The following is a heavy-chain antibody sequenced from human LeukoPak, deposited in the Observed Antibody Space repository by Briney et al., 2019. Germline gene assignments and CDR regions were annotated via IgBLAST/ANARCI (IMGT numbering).Heavy chain of an antibody. V-gene: IGHV4-4*07. Sequence: SETLSLTCTVSGGSISNYYWSWIRQPAGKGLEWIGRISISGSTNYNPSLKSRVTRSVDTSKNQFSLKLSSVTAADTAVYYCAREGYYGDYYFHYWGQGTLVTVSS. CDR1: GGSISNYY. CDR3: AREGYYGDYYFHY. J-gene: IGHJ4*02. CDR2: ISISGST. D-gene: IGHD2-21*02.